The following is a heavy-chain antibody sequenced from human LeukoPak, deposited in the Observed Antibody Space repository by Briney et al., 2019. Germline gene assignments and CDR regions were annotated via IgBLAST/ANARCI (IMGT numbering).Heavy chain of an antibody. Sequence: ASVKVSCKASGGTFSSYAISWVRQAPGQGLEWMGRIIPILGIANYAQKFQGRVTITADKSTNTAYMELSSLRSEDTAVYYCAREYYYDSSGYYGYWGQGTLVTVSS. CDR2: IIPILGIA. D-gene: IGHD3-22*01. CDR3: AREYYYDSSGYYGY. V-gene: IGHV1-69*04. J-gene: IGHJ4*02. CDR1: GGTFSSYA.